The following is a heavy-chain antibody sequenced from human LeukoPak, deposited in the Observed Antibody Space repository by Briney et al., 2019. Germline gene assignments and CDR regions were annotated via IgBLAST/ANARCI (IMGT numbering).Heavy chain of an antibody. Sequence: PSETLSLTCTVSGGSISSYYWGWIRQPPGKGLEWIGSIYYSGSTYYNPSLKSRVTISVDTSKNQFSLKLSSVTAADTAVYYCAMGTYSSGWYAVWWGQGNLVTVSS. V-gene: IGHV4-39*07. CDR2: IYYSGST. CDR3: AMGTYSSGWYAVW. CDR1: GGSISSYY. D-gene: IGHD6-19*01. J-gene: IGHJ4*02.